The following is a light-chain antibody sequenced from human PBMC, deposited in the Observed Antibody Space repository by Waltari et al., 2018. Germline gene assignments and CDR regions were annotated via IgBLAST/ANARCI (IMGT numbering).Light chain of an antibody. CDR1: QSLLHSNGNTY. J-gene: IGKJ4*01. CDR2: EVS. Sequence: VLPQSPLPLPITPGQPASSTSRSSQSLLHSNGNTYLSWFLQKPGQPPRRLIYEVSKRDSGVPDRFSGSGAGADFTLKISRVEAEDVGIFYCMQGKQLPLTFGGGTKVEIK. CDR3: MQGKQLPLT. V-gene: IGKV2-30*02.